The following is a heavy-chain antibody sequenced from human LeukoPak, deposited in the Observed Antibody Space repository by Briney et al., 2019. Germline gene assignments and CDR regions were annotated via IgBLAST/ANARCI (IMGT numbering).Heavy chain of an antibody. D-gene: IGHD6-13*01. V-gene: IGHV3-21*01. CDR1: GFTFSSYS. CDR2: ISSSSSYI. J-gene: IGHJ6*02. Sequence: GGSLRLSCAASGFTFSSYSMNWVRQAPGKGLEWVSSISSSSSYIYYADSVKGRFTISRDNAKNSLYLQMNSLRAEDTAVYYCARVAPGIAAAGLNYYYGMDAWGQGTTVTVSS. CDR3: ARVAPGIAAAGLNYYYGMDA.